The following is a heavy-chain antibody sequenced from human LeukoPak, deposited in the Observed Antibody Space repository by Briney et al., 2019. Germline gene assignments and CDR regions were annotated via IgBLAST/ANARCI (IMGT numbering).Heavy chain of an antibody. CDR1: GGSINNYY. J-gene: IGHJ4*02. CDR2: IYSSGST. CDR3: ARVDIQLWFIDY. D-gene: IGHD5-18*01. V-gene: IGHV4-4*07. Sequence: SETLSLTCTVSGGSINNYYWSWIRQPAGKGLEWIGLIYSSGSTSYNPSLKSRVTISVDTSKNQFSLKLSSVTAADTAVYYCARVDIQLWFIDYWGQGTLVTVSS.